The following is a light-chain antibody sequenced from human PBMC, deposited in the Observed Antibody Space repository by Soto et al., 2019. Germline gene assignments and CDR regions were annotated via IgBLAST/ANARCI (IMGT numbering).Light chain of an antibody. J-gene: IGLJ2*01. CDR3: QTWGTGIRV. V-gene: IGLV4-69*01. CDR2: LNSDGSH. Sequence: QPVLTQSPSASASLGASVKLTCTLSSGHSSYAIAWHQQQPEKGPRYLMILNSDGSHSKGDGIPDRFSGSSSGAERYLTISSLQSEDEADYYCQTWGTGIRVFGGGTKATVL. CDR1: SGHSSYA.